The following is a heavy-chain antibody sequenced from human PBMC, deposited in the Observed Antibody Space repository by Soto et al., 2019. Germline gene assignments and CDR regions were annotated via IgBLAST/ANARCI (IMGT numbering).Heavy chain of an antibody. CDR2: INAGNGNT. D-gene: IGHD6-13*01. CDR1: GDTFTSYA. Sequence: ASVKVSCKASGDTFTSYAMHWVRQAPGQRLEWMGWINAGNGNTKYSQKFQGRVTITRDTSASTAYMELSSLRSEDTAVYYCARDTGTAAGVYYYYGMDVWGQGTTVTVSS. CDR3: ARDTGTAAGVYYYYGMDV. J-gene: IGHJ6*02. V-gene: IGHV1-3*01.